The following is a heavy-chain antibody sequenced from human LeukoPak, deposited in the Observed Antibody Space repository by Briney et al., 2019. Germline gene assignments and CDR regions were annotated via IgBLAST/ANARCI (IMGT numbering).Heavy chain of an antibody. CDR3: ARGGPAYGGNHNWFDP. Sequence: GGSLILSCAASGFTLSAEYMSWVRQAPGRGLEWVSVIYSGGGTYYANSVKGRFTISRDTSKNTLFLQLSSLRAEDTAMYHCARGGPAYGGNHNWFDPWGQGTLVTVSS. D-gene: IGHD4-23*01. V-gene: IGHV3-53*01. CDR1: GFTLSAEY. J-gene: IGHJ5*02. CDR2: IYSGGGT.